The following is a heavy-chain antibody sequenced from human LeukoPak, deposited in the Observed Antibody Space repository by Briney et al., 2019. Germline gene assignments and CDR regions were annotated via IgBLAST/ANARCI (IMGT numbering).Heavy chain of an antibody. CDR2: INYSGIT. V-gene: IGHV4-39*01. J-gene: IGHJ4*02. Sequence: SETLSLTCTVSGVSITRSTDYWGWIHQPPGKGLEWIGSINYSGITYYNPSLKSRVTKSVDTSKNQFSLQLNSVTAADTAVYYCVRHDGRSGGTMGAWDYWGQGSLVTVSS. D-gene: IGHD1-1*01. CDR3: VRHDGRSGGTMGAWDY. CDR1: GVSITRSTDY.